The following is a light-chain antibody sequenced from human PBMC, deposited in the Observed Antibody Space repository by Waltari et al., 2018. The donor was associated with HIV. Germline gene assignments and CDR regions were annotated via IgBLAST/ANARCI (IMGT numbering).Light chain of an antibody. J-gene: IGLJ2*01. V-gene: IGLV2-14*01. Sequence: QSALTQPSSVSGCARQSNTITCTGTRSDVGGYNNAPRYQQHPGKAPKLMIYAVSNRASGVSNRFSGSKSGNTASLVISGLQSEDEGDYYCSSYSRSGTLVFGGGTTLTVL. CDR2: AVS. CDR1: RSDVGGYNN. CDR3: SSYSRSGTLV.